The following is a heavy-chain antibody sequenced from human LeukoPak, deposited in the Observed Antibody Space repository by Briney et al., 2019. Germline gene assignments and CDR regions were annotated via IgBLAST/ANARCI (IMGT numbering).Heavy chain of an antibody. Sequence: SETLSLTCSVSDDSITMYYWTRIRQPPGKGLEWIGYVDHTGSTNFNPSLNGRVSISRDTTKNLFSLRLRSVTAADTAVYFCARGRVSSSTWYSTYYYYFYMDVWGKGTTVTVSS. D-gene: IGHD1-1*01. CDR3: ARGRVSSSTWYSTYYYYFYMDV. CDR2: VDHTGST. CDR1: DDSITMYY. J-gene: IGHJ6*03. V-gene: IGHV4-59*01.